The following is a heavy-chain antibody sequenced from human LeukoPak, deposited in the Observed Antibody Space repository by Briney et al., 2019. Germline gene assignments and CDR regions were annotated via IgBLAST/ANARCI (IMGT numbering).Heavy chain of an antibody. CDR3: ARDTKNYYGSGSYPTDYYYYYYMDV. J-gene: IGHJ6*03. CDR1: GYTFTGYY. D-gene: IGHD3-10*01. V-gene: IGHV1-2*02. Sequence: ASVKVSCKASGYTFTGYYMHWVRQAPGQGLEWMGWINPNSGGTNYAQKFQGRVTMTRDTSISTAYMELSRLRSDDTAVYYCARDTKNYYGSGSYPTDYYYYYYMDVWGKGATVTISS. CDR2: INPNSGGT.